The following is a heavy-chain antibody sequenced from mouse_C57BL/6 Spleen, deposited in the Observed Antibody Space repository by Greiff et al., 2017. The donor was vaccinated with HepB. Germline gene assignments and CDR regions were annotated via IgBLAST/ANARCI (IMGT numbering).Heavy chain of an antibody. CDR3: ARRTTEAMDY. Sequence: VQLQESGPELVKPGASVKISCKASGYAFSSSWMNWVKQRPGKGLEWIGRIYPGDGDTNYNGKFKGKATLTADKSSSTAYMQLSSLTSEDSAVYFCARRTTEAMDYWGQGTSVTVSS. CDR1: GYAFSSSW. CDR2: IYPGDGDT. V-gene: IGHV1-82*01. J-gene: IGHJ4*01. D-gene: IGHD2-13*01.